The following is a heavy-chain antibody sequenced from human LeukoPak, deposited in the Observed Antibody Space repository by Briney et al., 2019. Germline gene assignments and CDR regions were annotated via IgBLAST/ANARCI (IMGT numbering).Heavy chain of an antibody. CDR2: ISSSGSTI. Sequence: GALRLSCAASGFTFSSYEMNWVRQAPGKGLEWVSYISSSGSTIYYADSVKGRFTISRDNAKNSLYLQMNSLRAEDTAVYYCARDVATIFGVDDYYFDYWGQGTLVTASS. D-gene: IGHD3-3*01. J-gene: IGHJ4*02. CDR3: ARDVATIFGVDDYYFDY. CDR1: GFTFSSYE. V-gene: IGHV3-48*03.